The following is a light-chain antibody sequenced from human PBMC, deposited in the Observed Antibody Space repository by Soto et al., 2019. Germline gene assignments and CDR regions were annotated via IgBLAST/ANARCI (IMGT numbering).Light chain of an antibody. CDR2: GAS. CDR3: QQYGSSPPWWT. CDR1: QSVSSSY. V-gene: IGKV3-20*01. Sequence: EIVLTQSPGTLSLSPGERATLSCRASQSVSSSYLAWCQQKPGQAPRLLIYGASSRATGIPDRFSGSGSGTDFTLTISRLELEDFAVYYCQQYGSSPPWWTFGQGTKV. J-gene: IGKJ1*01.